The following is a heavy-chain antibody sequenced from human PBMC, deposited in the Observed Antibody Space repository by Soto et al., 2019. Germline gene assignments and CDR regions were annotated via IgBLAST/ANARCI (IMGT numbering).Heavy chain of an antibody. CDR1: GLTFSGAW. D-gene: IGHD3-16*01. CDR3: TTDVTGAYGGDY. V-gene: IGHV3-15*01. J-gene: IGHJ4*02. Sequence: EVQLVESGGNLVNPGGSLRLSCATSGLTFSGAWLSWVRQAPGKGLEWVGRIKGKVDGGATDYAAPVKGRFVISRDYSQDTLSLQINSLKTEDTAVYFCTTDVTGAYGGDYWGQGTLVTVSS. CDR2: IKGKVDGGAT.